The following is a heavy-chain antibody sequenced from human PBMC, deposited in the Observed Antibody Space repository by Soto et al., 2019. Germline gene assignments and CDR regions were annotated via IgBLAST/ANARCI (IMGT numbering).Heavy chain of an antibody. CDR2: INHSGST. J-gene: IGHJ5*02. D-gene: IGHD1-1*01. Sequence: SETLSLTCAVYGGSFSGYYWSWIRQPPGKGLEWIGEINHSGSTNYNPSLKSRVTISVDTSKNQFSLKLSSVTAADTAVYYCARGRVSHGTGTHKGPNWFGPWGQGTLVTVSS. CDR1: GGSFSGYY. V-gene: IGHV4-34*01. CDR3: ARGRVSHGTGTHKGPNWFGP.